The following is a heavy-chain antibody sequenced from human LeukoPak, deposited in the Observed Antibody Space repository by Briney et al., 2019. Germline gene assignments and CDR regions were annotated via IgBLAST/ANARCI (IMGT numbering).Heavy chain of an antibody. CDR3: ARSQRAGYNVYYFDS. D-gene: IGHD5-24*01. J-gene: IGHJ4*02. CDR2: IIPIFRTT. CDR1: GGSFSSYG. Sequence: SVKVSCKPSGGSFSSYGVSWVRQAPGQGLEWMGGIIPIFRTTNYEQRFRGRVTITTDESTSSVYMELRSLRSEDTAVYYCARSQRAGYNVYYFDSWGQGTLVTVSS. V-gene: IGHV1-69*05.